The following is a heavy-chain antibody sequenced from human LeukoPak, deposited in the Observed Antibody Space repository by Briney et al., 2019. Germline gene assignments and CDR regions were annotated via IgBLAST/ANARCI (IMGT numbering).Heavy chain of an antibody. D-gene: IGHD6-13*01. V-gene: IGHV3-74*01. J-gene: IGHJ4*02. CDR3: ARRAAALGAFDY. Sequence: PGGSLRLSCAASRFTFSNYWMHWVRQAPGKGLVWVSRINSDGSSISYADSVKGRFTISRDNAENTLYLQMNSLRAEDTSVYYCARRAAALGAFDYWGQGTLVTVSS. CDR2: INSDGSSI. CDR1: RFTFSNYW.